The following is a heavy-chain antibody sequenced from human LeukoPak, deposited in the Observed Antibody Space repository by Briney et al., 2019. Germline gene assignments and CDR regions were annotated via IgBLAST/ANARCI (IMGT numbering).Heavy chain of an antibody. Sequence: PGGSLRLSCAASGFTVSANYMSWVRQSPGKGLEWVSIIYSGGSTDYADYVKGRFTISKDNSKKTVFLQMNSLRAEDTAMYYCASLYCSRGSCAFDVWGQGTLVTVSP. CDR1: GFTVSANY. CDR2: IYSGGST. D-gene: IGHD2-15*01. V-gene: IGHV3-66*01. CDR3: ASLYCSRGSCAFDV. J-gene: IGHJ5*02.